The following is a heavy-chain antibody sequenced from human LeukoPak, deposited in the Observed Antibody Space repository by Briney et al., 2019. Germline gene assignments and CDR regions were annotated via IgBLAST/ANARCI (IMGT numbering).Heavy chain of an antibody. CDR2: IKNKAGGGTT. CDR3: TTVYYLGSSGLCFDY. J-gene: IGHJ4*02. CDR1: GFTFSNPW. Sequence: GGSLRLSCAASGFTFSNPWMSWVRRAPGKGLEWLGRIKNKAGGGTTDYAAPVKGRFTISRDDSKNTLFLQMNSLKTEDTAVYYCTTVYYLGSSGLCFDYWGQGTLVTVSS. V-gene: IGHV3-15*01. D-gene: IGHD3-22*01.